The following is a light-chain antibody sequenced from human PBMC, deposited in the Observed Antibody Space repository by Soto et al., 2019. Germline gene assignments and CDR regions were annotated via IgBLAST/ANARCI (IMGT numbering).Light chain of an antibody. CDR3: SSYTTSRTWV. V-gene: IGLV2-14*01. J-gene: IGLJ3*02. CDR1: SMNFGNYNY. Sequence: QSVLTQPAPVSGSPGRPFTISSPGTSMNFGNYNYVSWYQHHPGKAPKLMIYEVSYRPSGVSVRFSGTKSGNTASLTISGLQAEDEANYYCSSYTTSRTWVFGGGTKVTVL. CDR2: EVS.